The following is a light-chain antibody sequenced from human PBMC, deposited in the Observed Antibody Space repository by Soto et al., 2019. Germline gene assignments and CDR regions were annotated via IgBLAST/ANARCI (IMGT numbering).Light chain of an antibody. CDR3: SSYTSSSTRV. CDR1: SSDVGGYNY. V-gene: IGLV2-14*01. CDR2: DVS. Sequence: QSVLTQPASVSGSPGQSITISCTGTSSDVGGYNYVSWYQQHPGKAPKLMIYDVSNRPSGVSNRFSGSKSGNTASLTISGLQAEDEADYYCSSYTSSSTRVFGGGTQLTAL. J-gene: IGLJ2*01.